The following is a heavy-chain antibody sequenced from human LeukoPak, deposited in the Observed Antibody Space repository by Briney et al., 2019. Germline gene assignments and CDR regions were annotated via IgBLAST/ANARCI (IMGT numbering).Heavy chain of an antibody. D-gene: IGHD2-15*01. CDR2: INPNSGGT. CDR3: ARDKCSGGSCYPSGWFDP. J-gene: IGHJ5*02. V-gene: IGHV1-2*02. Sequence: GASVKVSCKASGYTFTGYYMHWVRQAPGQGLEWMGWINPNSGGTNYAQKFQGRVTMTRDTSISTAYMKLSRLRSDDTAVYYCARDKCSGGSCYPSGWFDPWGQGTLVTVSS. CDR1: GYTFTGYY.